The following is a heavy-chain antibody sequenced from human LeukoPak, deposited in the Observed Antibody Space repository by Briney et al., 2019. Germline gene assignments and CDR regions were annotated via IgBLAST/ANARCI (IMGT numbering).Heavy chain of an antibody. V-gene: IGHV1-2*02. Sequence: RASVKVSCKASGYTFTDYVMHWVRQAPGQGLEWLGWINPNSGGTNYAQKFHGRVTMTRDTSISTAYMELSRLKSDDTAVYYCARVSSITLIVVPDYFDYWGQGTLVTVSS. CDR3: ARVSSITLIVVPDYFDY. D-gene: IGHD3-22*01. CDR1: GYTFTDYV. J-gene: IGHJ4*02. CDR2: INPNSGGT.